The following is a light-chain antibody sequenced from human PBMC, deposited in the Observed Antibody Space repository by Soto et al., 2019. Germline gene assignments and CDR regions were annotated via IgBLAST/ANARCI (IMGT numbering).Light chain of an antibody. J-gene: IGKJ1*01. Sequence: EIVMTQSPATLSVSPGERATLSCRASQSVSSNLAWYQQKPGQAPRLLIYGASTRATGIPARFSGSGSGTELTLTISSLRSEDFAVYDCQQYNNWPPWTFGQGTKVEIK. CDR3: QQYNNWPPWT. CDR2: GAS. CDR1: QSVSSN. V-gene: IGKV3-15*01.